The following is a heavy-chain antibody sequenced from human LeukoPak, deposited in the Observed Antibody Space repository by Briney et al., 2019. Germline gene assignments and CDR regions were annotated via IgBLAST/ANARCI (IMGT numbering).Heavy chain of an antibody. CDR3: ARGRGYIYGYDY. D-gene: IGHD5-18*01. CDR1: GFTFSSCA. Sequence: GGSLRLSCAASGFTFSSCAMSWVRQAPGKGLEWVSGISGRDGSTYYADSVKGRFTISRDNSKNTLYLQMGSLRAEDMAVYYCARGRGYIYGYDYWGQGTLVTVSS. CDR2: ISGRDGST. V-gene: IGHV3-23*01. J-gene: IGHJ4*02.